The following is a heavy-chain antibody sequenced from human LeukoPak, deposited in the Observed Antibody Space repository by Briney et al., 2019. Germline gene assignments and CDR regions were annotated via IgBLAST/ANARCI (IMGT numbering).Heavy chain of an antibody. CDR1: RFSFSDYS. CDR2: ISKDESA. CDR3: ARRPPTVGLDY. J-gene: IGHJ4*02. V-gene: IGHV3-30*04. D-gene: IGHD4-11*01. Sequence: PGGSLRLSCAAARFSFSDYSMHWVRQAPGKGLEWVAVISKDESAYYADSVKGRFTISRDNAAKTLYLQMNSLRPEDTAVYYCARRPPTVGLDYWGQGTLVTVSS.